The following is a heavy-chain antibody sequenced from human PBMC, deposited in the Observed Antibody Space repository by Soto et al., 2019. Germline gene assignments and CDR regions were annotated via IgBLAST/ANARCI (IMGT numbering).Heavy chain of an antibody. Sequence: GESLKISCKASGYGFSGYWIGWVRQMPGKGLEWMGIIYPGDSNTKYSPSFQGQVTMSADKSISTAYLQLSSLKASDTAMYYCASLTGFFSERNIHFGYWGQRSLFTIAS. CDR2: IYPGDSNT. V-gene: IGHV5-51*01. J-gene: IGHJ4*02. CDR3: ASLTGFFSERNIHFGY. D-gene: IGHD3-9*01. CDR1: GYGFSGYW.